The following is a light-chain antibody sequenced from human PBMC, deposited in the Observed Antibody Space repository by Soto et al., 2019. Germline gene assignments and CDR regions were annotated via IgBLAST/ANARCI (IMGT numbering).Light chain of an antibody. CDR3: IQDISTPRT. J-gene: IGKJ1*01. CDR2: ATS. CDR1: QGIRGD. Sequence: AIQMTQSPSSLSASLGDRVTITCRASQGIRGDLGWYQQKPGKAPKLLISATSTFQSGVPSRFSGRGSGTNFTLTSSSLHPEDFATYCWIQDISTPRTVGQGTKVDI. V-gene: IGKV1-6*01.